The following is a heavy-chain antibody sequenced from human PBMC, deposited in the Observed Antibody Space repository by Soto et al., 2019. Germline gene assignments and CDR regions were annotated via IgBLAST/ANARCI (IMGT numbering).Heavy chain of an antibody. V-gene: IGHV4-34*01. J-gene: IGHJ4*02. Sequence: QVQLQQWGAGLVKPSETLSLSCAVYGQSFSGHSWAWIRQPPGKGLEWIGEIRESGSTYYNPSLKSRVTISTDTSKNQFPLKLNSVTAADTAAYFCARGSGIVALPGELEDVNYDFWGQGTLVNVSS. D-gene: IGHD1-1*01. CDR1: GQSFSGHS. CDR3: ARGSGIVALPGELEDVNYDF. CDR2: IRESGST.